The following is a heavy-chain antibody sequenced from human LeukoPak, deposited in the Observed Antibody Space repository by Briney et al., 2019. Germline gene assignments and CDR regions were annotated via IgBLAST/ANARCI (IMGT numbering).Heavy chain of an antibody. V-gene: IGHV3-66*01. CDR3: ARDRNNWFDP. CDR1: GFSLTNSY. Sequence: GGSLRLSCAASGFSLTNSYVSWVRQAPGKGLEGVSITYSNDRTYYADSVKGRFTISRDNSKNMVFLQMNTLRVEDTAMYYCARDRNNWFDPCGQGTLVTVSS. J-gene: IGHJ5*02. CDR2: TYSNDRT.